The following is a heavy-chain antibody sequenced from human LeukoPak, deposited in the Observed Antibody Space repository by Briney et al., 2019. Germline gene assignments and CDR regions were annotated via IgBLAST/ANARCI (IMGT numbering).Heavy chain of an antibody. CDR2: IYYSGST. J-gene: IGHJ4*02. D-gene: IGHD6-13*01. CDR1: GGSISSGGYY. Sequence: PSETLSLTCTVSGGSISSGGYYWSWIRQHPGKGLEWIGYIYYSGSTYYNPSLKSRVTISVDTSKNQFSLKLSSATAADTAVYYCARVYSSSWFIDYWGQGTLVTVSS. CDR3: ARVYSSSWFIDY. V-gene: IGHV4-31*03.